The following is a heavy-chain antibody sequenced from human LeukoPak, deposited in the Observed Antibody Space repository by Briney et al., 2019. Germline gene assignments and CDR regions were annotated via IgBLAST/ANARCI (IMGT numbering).Heavy chain of an antibody. CDR3: ARTRLRTNWFDP. CDR2: INHSGST. Sequence: PSETLSLTCTVSGGSISSSSYYWGWIRQPPGKGLEWIGEINHSGSTNYNPSLKSRVTISVDTSKNQFSLKLSSVTAADTAVYYCARTRLRTNWFDPWGQGTLVTVSS. CDR1: GGSISSSSYY. V-gene: IGHV4-39*07. J-gene: IGHJ5*02. D-gene: IGHD4-17*01.